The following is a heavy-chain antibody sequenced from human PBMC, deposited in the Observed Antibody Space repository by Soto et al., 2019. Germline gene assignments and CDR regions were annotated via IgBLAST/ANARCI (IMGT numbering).Heavy chain of an antibody. CDR1: GYTFTSYD. CDR3: ARAHYEYYDFWSGYPSDAFDI. D-gene: IGHD3-3*01. J-gene: IGHJ3*02. V-gene: IGHV1-2*04. CDR2: INPNSGGT. Sequence: ASVKVSCKASGYTFTSYDINWVRQATGQGLEWMGWINPNSGGTNYAQKFQGWVTMTRDTSISTAYMELSRLRSDDTAVYYCARAHYEYYDFWSGYPSDAFDIWGPGTMVTVSS.